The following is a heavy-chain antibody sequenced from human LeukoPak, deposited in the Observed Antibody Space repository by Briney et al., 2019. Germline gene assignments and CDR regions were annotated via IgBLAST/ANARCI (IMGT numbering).Heavy chain of an antibody. J-gene: IGHJ4*02. Sequence: PGGSLRLSCAASGFSFSNYGMHWVRQAPGKGLEWVALIWYGGSNTYYADPVKGRFTISRDNSKNTLYLQMNSLRIEDTAVYYCAKERATIFGLVTGIDDWGQGTLVTVPS. D-gene: IGHD3-3*01. CDR1: GFSFSNYG. CDR2: IWYGGSNT. V-gene: IGHV3-30*02. CDR3: AKERATIFGLVTGIDD.